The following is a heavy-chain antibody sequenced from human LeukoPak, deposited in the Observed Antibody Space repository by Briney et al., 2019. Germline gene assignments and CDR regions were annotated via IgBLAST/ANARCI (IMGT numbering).Heavy chain of an antibody. J-gene: IGHJ6*03. D-gene: IGHD3-9*01. V-gene: IGHV1-2*02. CDR1: GYTFTGYY. Sequence: GASVKVSCKASGYTFTGYYMHWVRQAPGQGLEWMGWINPNSGGTNYAQKFQGRVTMTRDTSISTAYMELSRLRSDDTAVYYCARGRYFDWLLKRNYYYYYMDVWGKGTTVTVSS. CDR3: ARGRYFDWLLKRNYYYYYMDV. CDR2: INPNSGGT.